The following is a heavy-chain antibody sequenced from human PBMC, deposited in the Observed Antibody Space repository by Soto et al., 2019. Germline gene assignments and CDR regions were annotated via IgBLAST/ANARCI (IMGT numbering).Heavy chain of an antibody. CDR1: GFSFSTYA. Sequence: GGSLRLSCAATGFSFSTYAMHWVRQAPGKGLEWMALISNDGRHKYYADSVKGRFTISRDNSKNSLYLQVKSLRAEDTAVYYCGRDYYDSSGFVGFPDYWGQGTLVTVS. V-gene: IGHV3-30*04. J-gene: IGHJ4*02. CDR3: GRDYYDSSGFVGFPDY. CDR2: ISNDGRHK. D-gene: IGHD3-22*01.